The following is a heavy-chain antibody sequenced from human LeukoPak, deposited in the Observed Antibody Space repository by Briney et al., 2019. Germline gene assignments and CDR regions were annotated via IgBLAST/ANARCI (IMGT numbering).Heavy chain of an antibody. CDR2: INPNSGGT. J-gene: IGHJ6*03. CDR3: ARDATMVRGATRWGYYYYMDV. V-gene: IGHV1-2*02. D-gene: IGHD3-10*01. CDR1: GYTFTSYY. Sequence: ASVKVSCKASGYTFTSYYMHWVRQAPGQGLEWMGWINPNSGGTNYAQKFQGRVTMTRDTSISTAYMELSRLRSDDTAVYYCARDATMVRGATRWGYYYYMDVWGKGTTVTVSS.